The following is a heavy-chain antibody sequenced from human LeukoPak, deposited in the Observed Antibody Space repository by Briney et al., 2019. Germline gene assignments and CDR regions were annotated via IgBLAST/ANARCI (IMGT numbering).Heavy chain of an antibody. Sequence: GRSLRLSCAASGFSFSNFAIHWVRQAPGKGLEWVGRIKSKSDGGTIDYAAPVKGRLTISRDDSKNRLYLQMNSLQTDDTAVYYCTTVVGYASNWPLVFWGQGTLLIVSS. CDR2: IKSKSDGGTI. J-gene: IGHJ4*02. V-gene: IGHV3-15*01. D-gene: IGHD2-8*01. CDR3: TTVVGYASNWPLVF. CDR1: GFSFSNFA.